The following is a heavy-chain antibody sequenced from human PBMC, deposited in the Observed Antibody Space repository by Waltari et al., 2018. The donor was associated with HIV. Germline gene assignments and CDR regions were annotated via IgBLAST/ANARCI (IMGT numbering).Heavy chain of an antibody. J-gene: IGHJ5*02. CDR3: ARESEGYYASGTGNWFDP. V-gene: IGHV3-74*01. D-gene: IGHD3-10*01. CDR2: ITSDGSST. CDR1: GFTISSYW. Sequence: EVQLVESGGGLVQPGGSRRLSCAASGFTISSYWMHWVGQAPGKGLVWVSRITSDGSSTSYADSVKGRFTISRDNAKNTLYLQMNSLRAEDTAVYYCARESEGYYASGTGNWFDPWGQGTLVTVSS.